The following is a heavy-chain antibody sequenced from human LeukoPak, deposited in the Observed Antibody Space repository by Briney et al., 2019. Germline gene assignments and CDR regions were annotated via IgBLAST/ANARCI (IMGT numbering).Heavy chain of an antibody. D-gene: IGHD2-2*01. CDR2: ISSSGSTI. CDR1: GFTFSDYY. J-gene: IGHJ4*02. Sequence: GGSLRLSCAASGFTFSDYYMSWIRQAPGKGLEWVSYISSSGSTIYYADSVKGRFTIFRDNSKNTLYLQMNSLRAEDTAVYYCATAREKDIVLVPAAPSDYWGQGTLVTVSS. CDR3: ATAREKDIVLVPAAPSDY. V-gene: IGHV3-11*01.